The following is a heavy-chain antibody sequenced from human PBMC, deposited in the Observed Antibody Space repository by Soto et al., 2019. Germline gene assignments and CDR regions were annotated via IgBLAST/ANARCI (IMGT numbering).Heavy chain of an antibody. J-gene: IGHJ4*02. CDR3: ARQSDGWEHYYFVY. Sequence: QVHLVESGGGVVQPGTSLRLSCAASGFIFSDFGMHWVRQTPGRGLEWVADILDDGSEENYADSVKGRFTISRDNSNNTLYLEMGSLRAEDTAVYYCARQSDGWEHYYFVYWGQGTLLTVSS. CDR1: GFIFSDFG. V-gene: IGHV3-30*03. D-gene: IGHD1-26*01. CDR2: ILDDGSEE.